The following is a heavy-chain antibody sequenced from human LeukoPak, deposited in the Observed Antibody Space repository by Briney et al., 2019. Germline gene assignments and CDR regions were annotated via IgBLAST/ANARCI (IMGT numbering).Heavy chain of an antibody. V-gene: IGHV3-30*02. CDR2: IRFDGRDK. D-gene: IGHD3/OR15-3a*01. CDR3: ANPGRDFWTGYSEGNWLDP. CDR1: EFTFSSYG. Sequence: GGSLRLSCAASEFTFSSYGMNWVRQAPGKGLEWVAFIRFDGRDKYYTDSVKGRFTISRDNSKSTLDLQMNSLRVEDTAVYYCANPGRDFWTGYSEGNWLDPWGQGTLVTVSS. J-gene: IGHJ5*02.